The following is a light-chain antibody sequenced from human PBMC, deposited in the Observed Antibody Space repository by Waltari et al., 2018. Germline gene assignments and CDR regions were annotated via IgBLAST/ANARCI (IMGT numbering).Light chain of an antibody. J-gene: IGKJ2*03. CDR2: AAS. CDR3: QQDYTSPYS. CDR1: QAVTKN. V-gene: IGKV1-27*01. Sequence: IKLTHSPPSLSPSVGARFTFTYRPSQAVTKNLICYQQNPGNAPTLLISAASSLRTGVPTRFSGRRSGTEFTLTISSLQPEDVATYYCQQDYTSPYSFGQGTKVDIK.